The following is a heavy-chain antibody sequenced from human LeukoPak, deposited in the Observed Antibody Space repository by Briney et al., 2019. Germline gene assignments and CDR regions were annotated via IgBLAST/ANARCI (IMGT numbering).Heavy chain of an antibody. CDR3: ARNAAAAGGSAP. Sequence: PSETLSLTCTASGGSISSYYWSWIRQPPGKGLEWIGYIYYSGSTNYNPSLKSRVTISVDTSKNQFSLKLSSVTAADTAVYYCARNAAAAGGSAPWAQGPRVTVSS. V-gene: IGHV4-59*01. D-gene: IGHD6-13*01. CDR2: IYYSGST. CDR1: GGSISSYY. J-gene: IGHJ5*02.